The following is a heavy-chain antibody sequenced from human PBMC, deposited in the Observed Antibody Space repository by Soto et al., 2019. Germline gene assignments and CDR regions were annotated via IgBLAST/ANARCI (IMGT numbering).Heavy chain of an antibody. D-gene: IGHD4-17*01. CDR2: IIPILGIA. V-gene: IGHV1-69*02. Sequence: SLKVSCKASGGTFRSYTISWVRQAPGQGLEWMGRIIPILGIANYAQKFQGRVTITADKSTSTAYMELSSLRSEDTAVYYCARSFGDYRNRFQHWAQGTLVTVSS. CDR1: GGTFRSYT. J-gene: IGHJ1*01. CDR3: ARSFGDYRNRFQH.